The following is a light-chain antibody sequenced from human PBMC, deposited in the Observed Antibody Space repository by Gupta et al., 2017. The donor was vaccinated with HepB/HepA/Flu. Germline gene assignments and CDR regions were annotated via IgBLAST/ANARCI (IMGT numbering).Light chain of an antibody. Sequence: DIVMTQSPDSLAVSLGERATINCKSSQTILYSTNNKNYLAWYQQQPGQPPKLLIYWASTRESGVPARFSGSGSGTNFTLTISSLQTEDVALYYCQQYYSSPQTFGQGTKVEIK. CDR1: QTILYSTNNKNY. CDR3: QQYYSSPQT. J-gene: IGKJ1*01. V-gene: IGKV4-1*01. CDR2: WAS.